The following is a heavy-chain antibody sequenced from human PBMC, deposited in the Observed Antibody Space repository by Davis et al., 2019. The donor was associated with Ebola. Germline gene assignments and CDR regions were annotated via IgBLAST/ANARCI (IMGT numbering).Heavy chain of an antibody. CDR3: ARKTYYDSGGAFDY. V-gene: IGHV4-34*01. D-gene: IGHD3-22*01. CDR1: GFNFGVYG. J-gene: IGHJ4*02. CDR2: INHSGIS. Sequence: ESLKIFCAASGFNFGVYGMHWVRQSPGMGLEWIGEINHSGISSYNPALKTRVRMSVDPSKNQFSLKLNSVTVADTAVYYCARKTYYDSGGAFDYWGQGTLVTVSS.